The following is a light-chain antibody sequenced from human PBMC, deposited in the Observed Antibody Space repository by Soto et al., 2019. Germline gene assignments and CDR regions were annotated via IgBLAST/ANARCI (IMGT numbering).Light chain of an antibody. V-gene: IGKV1-12*01. J-gene: IGKJ4*02. Sequence: DIQMTQSPSSVSASVGDRVTITCRASQGISSRLAWYQQKPGKAPNLLIYAASSLQSGVPSRFSGSGSETDFNLTIGSLQTEDFATYYCQQSNSFPLTFGGGTKVEIK. CDR3: QQSNSFPLT. CDR1: QGISSR. CDR2: AAS.